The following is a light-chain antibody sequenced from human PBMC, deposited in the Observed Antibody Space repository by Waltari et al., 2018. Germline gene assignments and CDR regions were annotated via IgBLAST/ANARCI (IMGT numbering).Light chain of an antibody. V-gene: IGLV1-40*01. CDR3: QSHDHSLHAYV. J-gene: IGLJ1*01. CDR1: SSNVGANYD. Sequence: QSVLTQPPSVSGAPGQRVTISCTGISSNVGANYDVHWYQQVPPTAPKLLIYANSNRPSGVPGRLSGSKSGTSASLAITGRQAGDEADYYCQSHDHSLHAYVFGTGTKVTVL. CDR2: ANS.